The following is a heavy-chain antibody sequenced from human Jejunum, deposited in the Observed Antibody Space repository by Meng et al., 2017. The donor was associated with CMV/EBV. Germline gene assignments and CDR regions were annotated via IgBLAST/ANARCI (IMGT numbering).Heavy chain of an antibody. J-gene: IGHJ4*02. CDR3: ARAESGTANFDF. CDR1: GDSISSYY. D-gene: IGHD6-13*01. Sequence: QVQLQESGSGLVKPSETLSLTCTVSGDSISSYYWSWIRQPAGKGLEWIGRISGSGSTNYNPSLKSRLTMSLDTSKNRFALNLGSVTAADTAIYFCARAESGTANFDFWGQGILVTVAS. CDR2: ISGSGST. V-gene: IGHV4-4*07.